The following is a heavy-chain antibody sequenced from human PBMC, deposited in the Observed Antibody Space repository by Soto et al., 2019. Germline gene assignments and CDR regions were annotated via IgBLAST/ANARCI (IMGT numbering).Heavy chain of an antibody. CDR3: AREYQLHRGGFDP. V-gene: IGHV4-34*01. CDR1: GGSFSGYY. Sequence: QVQLQQWGAGLLKPSETLSLTCAVYGGSFSGYYWSWIRQPPGKGLEWIGEISHRGSTNYNPSLKRRVTMLVDTSKNQFSLTLSSVTAAATAVYSCAREYQLHRGGFDPWGQGTLVTVSS. J-gene: IGHJ5*02. D-gene: IGHD2-2*01. CDR2: ISHRGST.